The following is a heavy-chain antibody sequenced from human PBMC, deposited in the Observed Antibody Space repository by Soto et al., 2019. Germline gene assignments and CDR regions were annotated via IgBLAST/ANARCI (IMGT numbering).Heavy chain of an antibody. Sequence: QVQLVQSGAEEKKPGASVKVSCKASGYTFTSYAMHWVRQAPGQRLEWLGWINAGNGNTKYSQTFQRRVTITKDTSARTAYMEVSSLNSEDTAVYYCARGVGNSASDYWGQGTLVTVSS. V-gene: IGHV1-3*05. D-gene: IGHD1-7*01. CDR2: INAGNGNT. J-gene: IGHJ4*02. CDR1: GYTFTSYA. CDR3: ARGVGNSASDY.